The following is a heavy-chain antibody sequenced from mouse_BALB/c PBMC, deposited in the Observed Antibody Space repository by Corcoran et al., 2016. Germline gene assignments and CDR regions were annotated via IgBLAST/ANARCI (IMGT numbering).Heavy chain of an antibody. J-gene: IGHJ1*01. CDR3: ARWDWYFDV. CDR2: IDPANGNT. CDR1: GFNIKDNY. Sequence: EVQLQQAGAEIVKPGASVELSCAASGFNIKDNYMHWVKKRPEQGLEWIGRIDPANGNTKYDPKVQGKATITADTSSNTAYLQLSSLTSEDTAVYYCARWDWYFDVCGAGTTATVSS. V-gene: IGHV14-3*02.